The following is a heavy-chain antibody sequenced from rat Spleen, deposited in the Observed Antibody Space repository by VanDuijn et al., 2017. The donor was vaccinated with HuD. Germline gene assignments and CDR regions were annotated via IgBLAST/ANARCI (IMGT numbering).Heavy chain of an antibody. D-gene: IGHD1-7*01. J-gene: IGHJ2*01. Sequence: EVQLQESGPGLVKPSQSLSLTCSVTGYSITSGYGWNWIRKFPGNKLEWMGYINSAGSTNYNPPLKSQISITRDTSKNQFFLQLTSVIIEDTATYYYARLSYYGYNYFDYWGQGVMVTVSS. CDR3: ARLSYYGYNYFDY. V-gene: IGHV3-3*01. CDR2: INSAGST. CDR1: GYSITSGYG.